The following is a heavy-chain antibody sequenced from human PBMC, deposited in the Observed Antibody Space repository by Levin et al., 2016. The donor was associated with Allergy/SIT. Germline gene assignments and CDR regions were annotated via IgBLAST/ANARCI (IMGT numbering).Heavy chain of an antibody. CDR3: AKGIGGYFYFGMDV. J-gene: IGHJ6*02. CDR2: ISYDGRDK. D-gene: IGHD3-3*01. V-gene: IGHV3-30*18. CDR1: GFTFSSYG. Sequence: GGSLRLSCAASGFTFSSYGMHWVRQAPGKGLEWVAVISYDGRDKYYGDPVKGRFTISRDSSKNTLYLQTNSLRAEDTAVYYCAKGIGGYFYFGMDVWGQGTTVTVSS.